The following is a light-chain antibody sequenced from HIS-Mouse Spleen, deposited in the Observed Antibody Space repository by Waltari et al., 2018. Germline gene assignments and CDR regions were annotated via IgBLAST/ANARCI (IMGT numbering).Light chain of an antibody. J-gene: IGLJ3*02. CDR2: DVS. CDR3: CSYAGSYTWV. CDR1: SSDVGGYNY. Sequence: QSALTQPRSVSGSPGQSVTIPCPGTSSDVGGYNYVTWYQPHPGKAPKLMIYDVSKWPSGVPDRFSGSKSGNTASLTISGLQAEDEADYYCCSYAGSYTWVFGGGTKLTVL. V-gene: IGLV2-11*01.